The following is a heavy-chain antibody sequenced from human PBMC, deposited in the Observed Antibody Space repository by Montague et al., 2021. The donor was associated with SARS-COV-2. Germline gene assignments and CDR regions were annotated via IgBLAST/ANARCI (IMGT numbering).Heavy chain of an antibody. J-gene: IGHJ4*02. CDR2: IYYSGST. CDR3: ARREDYYGSGSYPN. Sequence: SETLSLTCTVSGGSISSSSYYWGWIRQPPGKGLEWIGSIYYSGSTYYNPSLKSRVTISVDTSKNQFSLKLSSVTAADTAVYYCARREDYYGSGSYPNWGQGTRSPSPQ. D-gene: IGHD3-10*01. CDR1: GGSISSSSYY. V-gene: IGHV4-39*01.